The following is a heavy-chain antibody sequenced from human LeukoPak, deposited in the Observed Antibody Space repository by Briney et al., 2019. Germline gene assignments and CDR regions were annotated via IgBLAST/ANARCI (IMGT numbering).Heavy chain of an antibody. CDR3: AELGITMIGGV. CDR1: GFTFSNYW. Sequence: GGSLRLSCAASGFTFSNYWMHWVRQAPGKGLVWVSRINGDGTGTSYADSVKGRFTISRDNAKNSLYLQMSSLRADDTAVYYCAELGITMIGGVWGKGTTVTISS. CDR2: INGDGTGT. J-gene: IGHJ6*04. D-gene: IGHD3-10*02. V-gene: IGHV3-74*01.